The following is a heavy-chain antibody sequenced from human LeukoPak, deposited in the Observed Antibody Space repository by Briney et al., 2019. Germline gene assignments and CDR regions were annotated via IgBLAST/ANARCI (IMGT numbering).Heavy chain of an antibody. D-gene: IGHD5-12*01. Sequence: GGSLRLSCAASGFTFRSYWMTWVRQAPGRGLEGVAYIKGDGSEKFYVDSMKGRFTISRDNAKNSLFLQMNSLRAEDTAIYYCARGYSGYVFLDSWGQGTLVTVSS. J-gene: IGHJ4*02. V-gene: IGHV3-7*04. CDR1: GFTFRSYW. CDR2: IKGDGSEK. CDR3: ARGYSGYVFLDS.